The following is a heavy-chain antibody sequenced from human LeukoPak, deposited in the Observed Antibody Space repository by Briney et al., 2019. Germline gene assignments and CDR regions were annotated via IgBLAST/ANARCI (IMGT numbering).Heavy chain of an antibody. CDR3: ARATVTILH. CDR1: GYSFTEHY. D-gene: IGHD4-17*01. J-gene: IGHJ4*02. CDR2: INCNSGDA. Sequence: ASVKVSCKASGYSFTEHYIYWVRQAPGQGLEWVGRINCNSGDANSAQKFQGRGTMTRDTSISTAYMELSRLRSDDTAVYYCARATVTILHWGQGTLVTVSS. V-gene: IGHV1-2*02.